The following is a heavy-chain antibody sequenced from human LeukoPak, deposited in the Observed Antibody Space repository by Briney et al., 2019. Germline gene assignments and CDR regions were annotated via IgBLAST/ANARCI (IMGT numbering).Heavy chain of an antibody. CDR3: VKDRTGTYTLDY. CDR1: GFTFSNYA. D-gene: IGHD3-10*01. V-gene: IGHV3-30-3*01. CDR2: ISDDGSRQ. Sequence: GGSLRLSCAATGFTFSNYAIHWGRQAPGKGLESVAFISDDGSRQHYADSVKGRFTISRDNSKNTLNLQMNSLRAEDTAVYYCVKDRTGTYTLDYWGQGTLVTVSS. J-gene: IGHJ4*02.